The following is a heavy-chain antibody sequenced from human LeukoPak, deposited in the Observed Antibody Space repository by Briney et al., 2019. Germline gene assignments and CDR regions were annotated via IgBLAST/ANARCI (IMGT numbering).Heavy chain of an antibody. V-gene: IGHV1-2*02. CDR3: ARGGIVGALLNY. Sequence: ASVKVSFKASGYTFTGYYMHWVRQAPGQGLEWMGWINPNSGGTNYAQKFQGRVTMTRGTSISTAYMELSRLRSDDTAVYYCARGGIVGALLNYWGQGTLVTVSS. D-gene: IGHD1-26*01. J-gene: IGHJ4*02. CDR1: GYTFTGYY. CDR2: INPNSGGT.